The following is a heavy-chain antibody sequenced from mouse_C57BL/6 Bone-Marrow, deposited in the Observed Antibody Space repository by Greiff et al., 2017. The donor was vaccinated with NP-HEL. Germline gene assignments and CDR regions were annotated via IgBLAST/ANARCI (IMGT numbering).Heavy chain of an antibody. CDR1: GFSLTSYG. Sequence: QVQLQQSGPGLVQPSQSLSITCTVSGFSLTSYGVHWVRQSPGKGLEWLGVIWSGGSTDYNAAFISRLSISKDNSKSQVFFKMNRLQADDTAIYYCASPYYYGSRGYFDVWGTGTTVTVAS. J-gene: IGHJ1*03. D-gene: IGHD1-1*01. V-gene: IGHV2-2*01. CDR3: ASPYYYGSRGYFDV. CDR2: IWSGGST.